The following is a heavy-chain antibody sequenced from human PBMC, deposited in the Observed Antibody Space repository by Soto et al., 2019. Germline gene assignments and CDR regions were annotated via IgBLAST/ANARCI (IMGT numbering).Heavy chain of an antibody. CDR3: ARVGYYGSSGWFDP. D-gene: IGHD3-10*01. J-gene: IGHJ5*02. CDR1: GYIFTSYG. Sequence: QVHLVQPGAEVKKPGASVKVSCKASGYIFTSYGISWVRQAPGQGLEWMGWISAYNGNTNYAQNLQGRVTMTTDTSTSTAFMELRSLRSDDTAVYYCARVGYYGSSGWFDPWGQGTLVTVSS. V-gene: IGHV1-18*01. CDR2: ISAYNGNT.